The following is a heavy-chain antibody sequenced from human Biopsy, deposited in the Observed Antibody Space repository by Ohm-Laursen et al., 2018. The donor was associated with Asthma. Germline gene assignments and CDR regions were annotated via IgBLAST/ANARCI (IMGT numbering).Heavy chain of an antibody. CDR2: VHSSGST. V-gene: IGHV4-59*01. D-gene: IGHD6-13*01. CDR3: ARATSTWSQSGPHFFDH. CDR1: PGSINDYY. J-gene: IGHJ5*02. Sequence: TLSLTCTVSPGSINDYYWNWIRQFPGKGLEWIGYVHSSGSTRFNPSPKSRVTVSVDTSVAQVPLKLSSGSAADTDTYYCARATSTWSQSGPHFFDHWGPGTLVTVSS.